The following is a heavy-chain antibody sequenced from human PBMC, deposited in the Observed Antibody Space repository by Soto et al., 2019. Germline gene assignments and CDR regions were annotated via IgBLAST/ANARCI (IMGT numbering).Heavy chain of an antibody. CDR2: IVPLPGTT. Sequence: QVQLVQSGAAVRKPGSSVKVSCKASGGTFTKYAITWVRQAPRQGLDWMGGIVPLPGTTNYAQKFPGRVPISADEATGTAYLGLSSLRSEDTAVYYCASGVGGLGGSSGWPDYAFDVWGQGTMVIVYS. V-gene: IGHV1-69*01. CDR3: ASGVGGLGGSSGWPDYAFDV. CDR1: GGTFTKYA. J-gene: IGHJ3*01. D-gene: IGHD5-12*01.